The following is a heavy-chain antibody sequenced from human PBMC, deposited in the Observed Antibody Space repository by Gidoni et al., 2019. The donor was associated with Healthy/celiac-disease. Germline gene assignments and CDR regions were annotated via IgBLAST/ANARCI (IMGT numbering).Heavy chain of an antibody. CDR3: AKDKSSSGCYESRWFDP. V-gene: IGHV3-9*01. CDR1: DSSFADCA. J-gene: IGHJ5*02. D-gene: IGHD6-19*01. CDR2: ISWKSASI. Sequence: EGKLVESGGCWVQPGRSLRRSCAASDSSFADCAMHWVRQAPGKGLACVAGISWKSASIGYADSVTGRLTISRDNAKNCRYLQMNSLRAEDTALYYCAKDKSSSGCYESRWFDPWGQGTLVTVSS.